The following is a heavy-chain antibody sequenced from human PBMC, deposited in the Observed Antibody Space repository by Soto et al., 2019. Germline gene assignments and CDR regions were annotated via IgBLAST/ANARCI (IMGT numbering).Heavy chain of an antibody. J-gene: IGHJ6*02. CDR1: GGSISSGSYY. CDR3: ARQNYGMDV. V-gene: IGHV4-39*01. CDR2: IYYSGST. Sequence: PSETLSLTCTVSGGSISSGSYYWGWIRQPPGKGLDWIGTIYYSGSTDYNPSLQSRVTISVDTSKNQFSLKLSSVTAADTAVYYCARQNYGMDVWGQGTTVTVSS.